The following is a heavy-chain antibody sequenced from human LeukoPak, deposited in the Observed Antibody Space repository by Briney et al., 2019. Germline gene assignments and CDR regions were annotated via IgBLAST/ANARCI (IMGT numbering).Heavy chain of an antibody. Sequence: GGSLRLSCAASGFTFSSYWVHWVRQAPGKGLVWVSRINSDGSSTSYADSVKGRFTISRDNAKNTLYLQMNSLRAEDTAVYYCARRGYSSGWYEWYFDLWGRGTLVTVSS. CDR3: ARRGYSSGWYEWYFDL. D-gene: IGHD6-19*01. V-gene: IGHV3-74*01. J-gene: IGHJ2*01. CDR2: INSDGSST. CDR1: GFTFSSYW.